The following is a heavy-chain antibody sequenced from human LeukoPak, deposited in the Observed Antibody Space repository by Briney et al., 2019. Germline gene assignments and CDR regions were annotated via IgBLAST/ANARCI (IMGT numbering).Heavy chain of an antibody. V-gene: IGHV1-18*01. CDR1: GYTFTTYG. CDR3: ARELYGRFEY. D-gene: IGHD3-3*01. Sequence: ASLKVSCKASGYTFTTYGISWVRQAPGPGLEWMGWINPYNGNTDYAQKFQGRFTMTTDTSTSTAYMELRSLRSDDTAVYYCARELYGRFEYWGQGTLVTVSS. J-gene: IGHJ4*02. CDR2: INPYNGNT.